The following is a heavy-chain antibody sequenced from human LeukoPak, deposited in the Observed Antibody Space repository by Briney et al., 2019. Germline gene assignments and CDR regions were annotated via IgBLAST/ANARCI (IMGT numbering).Heavy chain of an antibody. J-gene: IGHJ4*02. D-gene: IGHD2-2*01. V-gene: IGHV1-69*04. CDR3: ARDSVLVPAATFDY. CDR2: IIPILGIA. Sequence: ASVTVSCKASGGTFSIYTISWVRQAPGQGLGWMGRIIPILGIANYAQKFQGRVTITTDKSTSTAYMELSSLRSEDTAVYYCARDSVLVPAATFDYWGQGTLVTVSS. CDR1: GGTFSIYT.